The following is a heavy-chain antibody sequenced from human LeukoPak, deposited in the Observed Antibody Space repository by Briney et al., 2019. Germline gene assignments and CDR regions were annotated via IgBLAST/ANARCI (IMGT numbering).Heavy chain of an antibody. D-gene: IGHD3-10*02. CDR3: ARVSGLYYYDRGGDY. CDR2: ISSSSSYI. V-gene: IGHV3-21*01. J-gene: IGHJ4*02. CDR1: GFTFSSYS. Sequence: GGSLRLSCAASGFTFSSYSMNWVRQAPGKGLEWVSSISSSSSYIYYADSVKGRFTISRDNAKNTLYLQMNSLRAEDTAVYYCARVSGLYYYDRGGDYWGQGTLVTVSS.